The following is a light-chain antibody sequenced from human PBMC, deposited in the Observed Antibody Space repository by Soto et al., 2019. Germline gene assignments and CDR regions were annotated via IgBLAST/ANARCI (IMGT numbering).Light chain of an antibody. V-gene: IGKV2-28*01. CDR3: MQALQTPRT. Sequence: DIVMTQSPVYLAVTPGESGSISCRSSDSLLHKNGNNYFNWYLQKPGQSPQLLIYMGYKRASGVTDRFSGSGSGTYFTMKISRVEAEDAGVYYCMQALQTPRTVGQVTQVEIK. CDR1: DSLLHKNGNNY. CDR2: MGY. J-gene: IGKJ1*01.